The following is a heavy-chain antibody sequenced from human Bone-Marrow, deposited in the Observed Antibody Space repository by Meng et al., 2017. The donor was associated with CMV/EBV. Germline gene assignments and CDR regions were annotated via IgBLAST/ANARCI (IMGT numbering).Heavy chain of an antibody. J-gene: IGHJ4*02. CDR3: ARDNWGPDY. CDR2: ISSNGGST. CDR1: GFTFSSFA. V-gene: IGHV3-64*02. Sequence: SCAASGFTFSSFAMHWVRQAPGKGLEYVSAISSNGGSTYYADSVKGRFTISRDNSKNTLYLQMGSLRAEDMAVYYCARDNWGPDYWGQGTLVTVSS. D-gene: IGHD7-27*01.